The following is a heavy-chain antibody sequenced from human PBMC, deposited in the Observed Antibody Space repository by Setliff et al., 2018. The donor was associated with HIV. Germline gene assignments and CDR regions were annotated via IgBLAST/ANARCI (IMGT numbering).Heavy chain of an antibody. Sequence: SETLSLTCTVSGGSISSDDYYWNWIRQPPGKGLEWIGYITYSGSAYYNPSLKSRVTISVDTSKNQFFLKVTSVTAADTAVYYCARGVPLLPPHYWGQGTLVTVSS. CDR1: GGSISSDDYY. D-gene: IGHD2-21*02. CDR2: ITYSGSA. CDR3: ARGVPLLPPHY. V-gene: IGHV4-30-4*08. J-gene: IGHJ4*02.